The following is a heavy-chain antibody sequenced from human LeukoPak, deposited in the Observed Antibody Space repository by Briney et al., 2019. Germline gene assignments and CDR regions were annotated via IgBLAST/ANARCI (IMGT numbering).Heavy chain of an antibody. V-gene: IGHV1-2*02. CDR1: GYTFTGYY. J-gene: IGHJ6*03. CDR2: INPNSGGT. CDR3: ARDYPYCSSTSCYYMDV. Sequence: ASVKVSCKASGYTFTGYYMHWVRQAPGQGLEWMGWINPNSGGTNYAQKFQGRVTMTRDTSISTAYMELRSLRSDDTAVYYCARDYPYCSSTSCYYMDVWGKGTTVTVSS. D-gene: IGHD2-2*01.